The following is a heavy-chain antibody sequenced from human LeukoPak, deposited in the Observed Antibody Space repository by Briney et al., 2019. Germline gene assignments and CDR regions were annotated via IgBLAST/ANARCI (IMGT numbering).Heavy chain of an antibody. J-gene: IGHJ4*02. CDR1: GFTFSTYT. CDR3: ARGGWVILSYFDY. D-gene: IGHD1-26*01. Sequence: GGSLRLSCAASGFTFSTYTMKWVRQAPGKGLEWVSSIGGRSTYIYYADSVKGRFTISRDNAKNSLYLQMNSLRAEDTAVYYCARGGWVILSYFDYWGQGTLVSASS. V-gene: IGHV3-21*01. CDR2: IGGRSTYI.